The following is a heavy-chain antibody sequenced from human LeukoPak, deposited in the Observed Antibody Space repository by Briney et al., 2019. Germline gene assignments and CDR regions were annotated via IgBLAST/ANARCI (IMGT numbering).Heavy chain of an antibody. Sequence: GGSLRLSCAASGFTFSSYAMSWVRQAPRKGLEWVSLITNSGSTTDYADSVKGRLTISRDNSKNTLYLQMNGLRAEDTAVYYCARDGDYVWGSYDYWGQGTLVTVSS. CDR2: ITNSGSTT. CDR1: GFTFSSYA. D-gene: IGHD3-16*01. J-gene: IGHJ4*02. CDR3: ARDGDYVWGSYDY. V-gene: IGHV3-23*01.